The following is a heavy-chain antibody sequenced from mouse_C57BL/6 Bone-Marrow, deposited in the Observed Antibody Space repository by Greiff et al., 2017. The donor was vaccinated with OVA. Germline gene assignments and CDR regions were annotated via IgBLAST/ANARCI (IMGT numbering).Heavy chain of an antibody. D-gene: IGHD1-1*01. Sequence: QVQLKQSGAELARPGASVKLSCKASGYTFTSYGISWVKQRTGQGLEWIGEIYPRSGNTYYNEKFKGKATLTADKSSSTAYMELRSLTSEDSAVYFCARGGGSRYFDYWGQGTTLTVSS. J-gene: IGHJ2*01. V-gene: IGHV1-81*01. CDR2: IYPRSGNT. CDR1: GYTFTSYG. CDR3: ARGGGSRYFDY.